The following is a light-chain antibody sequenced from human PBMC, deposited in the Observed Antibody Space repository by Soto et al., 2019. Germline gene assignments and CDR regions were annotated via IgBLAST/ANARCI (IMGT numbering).Light chain of an antibody. J-gene: IGLJ1*01. Sequence: QSALTQPRSVSGSPGQSVTISCTGTSTDVGGYNYVSWYQQHPGKVPKLMLYDVSKRPSGVPDRFSGSKSGNTASLTISGLQAEDYADYYCCSYAGSDTLYVFGSGTKVTVL. CDR2: DVS. V-gene: IGLV2-11*01. CDR3: CSYAGSDTLYV. CDR1: STDVGGYNY.